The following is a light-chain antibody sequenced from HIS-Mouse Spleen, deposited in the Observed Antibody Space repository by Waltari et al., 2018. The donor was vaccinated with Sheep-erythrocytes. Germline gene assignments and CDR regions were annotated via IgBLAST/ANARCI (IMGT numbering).Light chain of an antibody. CDR3: SSYTSSSTPVV. V-gene: IGLV2-14*01. Sequence: QSALTQPASVSGSPGQSITISCTGTSSDVGGYNYVSWYQQHPGKAPKLMIYEVSNRPSGVSNRLSGSKSGNTASLTTSGLQAEDEADYYCSSYTSSSTPVVFGGGTKLTVL. J-gene: IGLJ2*01. CDR2: EVS. CDR1: SSDVGGYNY.